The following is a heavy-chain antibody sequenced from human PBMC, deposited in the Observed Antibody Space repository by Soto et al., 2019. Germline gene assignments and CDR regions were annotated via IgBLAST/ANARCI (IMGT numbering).Heavy chain of an antibody. V-gene: IGHV3-30*18. CDR2: ISYDGSNK. D-gene: IGHD4-17*01. Sequence: QVQLVESGGGVVQPGRSLRLSCAASGFTVSSYGMHWVRQAPGKGLEWVAVISYDGSNKYYADSVKGRFTISRDNSKNTLYLQMNSLRAEDTAVYYCAKASDYGRRLTAYGMDVWGQGTTVTVSS. CDR3: AKASDYGRRLTAYGMDV. CDR1: GFTVSSYG. J-gene: IGHJ6*02.